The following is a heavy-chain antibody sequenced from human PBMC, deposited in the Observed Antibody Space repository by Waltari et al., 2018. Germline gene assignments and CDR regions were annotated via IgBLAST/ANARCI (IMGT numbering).Heavy chain of an antibody. CDR3: ANNPYCAPARCLREWDY. D-gene: IGHD2-21*01. Sequence: EVQLVESGGGLVQPGRSLRLSCAASGFTFDDYAMHWVRQAPGKGLEWVSGISWNSGSIGYADSVKGRFTISRDSSKNTLYLDMTNLRTEDTAIYYCANNPYCAPARCLREWDYWGQGTLVSVSS. CDR1: GFTFDDYA. V-gene: IGHV3-9*01. J-gene: IGHJ4*02. CDR2: ISWNSGSI.